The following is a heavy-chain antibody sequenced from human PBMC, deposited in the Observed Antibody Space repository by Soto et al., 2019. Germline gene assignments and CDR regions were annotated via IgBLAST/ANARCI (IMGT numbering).Heavy chain of an antibody. Sequence: EVQLLESGGDLVQPGGSLRLSCAASGFAFSNYAMNWVRQAPGKGLEWVSVISGGGGTTYYADSVKGRFTISRDNSKKTLYLQMSSLRGDDTAVYYCAKEWSQGYYFDYWGQGPWSSSPQ. D-gene: IGHD2-15*01. V-gene: IGHV3-23*01. J-gene: IGHJ4*02. CDR1: GFAFSNYA. CDR2: ISGGGGTT. CDR3: AKEWSQGYYFDY.